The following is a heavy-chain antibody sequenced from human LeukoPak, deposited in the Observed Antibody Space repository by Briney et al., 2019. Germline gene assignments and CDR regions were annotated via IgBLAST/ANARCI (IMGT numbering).Heavy chain of an antibody. CDR3: AREIGYSYGFFDY. V-gene: IGHV4-34*01. D-gene: IGHD5-18*01. J-gene: IGHJ4*02. Sequence: SETLSLTCAVYGGSFSGYYWSWIRQPPGKGLEWIGEINHSGSTNYNPSLKSRVTISVDTSKNQFSLKLSSVTAADTAVYYCAREIGYSYGFFDYWGQGALVTVSS. CDR2: INHSGST. CDR1: GGSFSGYY.